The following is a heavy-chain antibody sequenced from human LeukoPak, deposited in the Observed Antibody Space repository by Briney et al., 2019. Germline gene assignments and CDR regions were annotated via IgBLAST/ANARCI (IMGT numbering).Heavy chain of an antibody. CDR2: ISGSGGST. CDR1: GFTFSSYA. CDR3: ARVPREGIAVAGDY. D-gene: IGHD6-19*01. Sequence: GGSLRLSCAASGFTFSSYAMSWVRQAPGKGLEWVSAISGSGGSTYYADSVKGRFTISRDNSKNTLYLQMNSLRAEDTAVYYCARVPREGIAVAGDYWGQGTLVTVSS. J-gene: IGHJ4*02. V-gene: IGHV3-23*01.